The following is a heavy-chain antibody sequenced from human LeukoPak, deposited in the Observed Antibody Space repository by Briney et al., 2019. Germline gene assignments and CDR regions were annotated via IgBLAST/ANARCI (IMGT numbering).Heavy chain of an antibody. CDR3: ARAGSSSLPGMDV. Sequence: RASVKVSCKASGYTFTSYYLHWVRQAPGQGLEWMGIINPSGGSTSYAQNFQGRVTMTRDTFTSTVYMELSSLRSEDTAVYYCARAGSSSLPGMDVWGQGTTVTVSS. CDR2: INPSGGST. D-gene: IGHD6-6*01. CDR1: GYTFTSYY. V-gene: IGHV1-46*01. J-gene: IGHJ6*02.